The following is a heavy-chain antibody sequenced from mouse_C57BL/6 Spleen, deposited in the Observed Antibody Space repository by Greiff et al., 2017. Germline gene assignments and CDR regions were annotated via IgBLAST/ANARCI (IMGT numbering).Heavy chain of an antibody. CDR3: ARGGGYFEV. Sequence: VQLQQSGPELVKPGASVKISCKASGYAFSSSWMNWVKQRPGKGLEWIGRIYPGDGDTNYNGKFKGKATLTADKSSSTAYMQLSSLTSEDSAVYFCARGGGYFEVWGTGTTVTVSS. J-gene: IGHJ1*03. CDR1: GYAFSSSW. D-gene: IGHD1-1*02. V-gene: IGHV1-82*01. CDR2: IYPGDGDT.